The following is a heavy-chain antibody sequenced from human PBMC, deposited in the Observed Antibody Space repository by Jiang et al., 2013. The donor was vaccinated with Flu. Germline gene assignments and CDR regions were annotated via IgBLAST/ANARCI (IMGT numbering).Heavy chain of an antibody. CDR3: ARMRDTVDRGPTIFYHGMDV. CDR1: GFTFRAYC. V-gene: IGHV1-18*01. Sequence: SGAEVKVSCKTSGFTFRAYCFSWVRQAPGQGPEWMGWISGDYGNPNSAQKFQDRFTMTTDTSTNTVYMELTNLKSDDTAVYYCARMRDTVDRGPTIFYHGMDVWGQGTPVTVSS. D-gene: IGHD3-10*01. J-gene: IGHJ6*02. CDR2: ISGDYGNP.